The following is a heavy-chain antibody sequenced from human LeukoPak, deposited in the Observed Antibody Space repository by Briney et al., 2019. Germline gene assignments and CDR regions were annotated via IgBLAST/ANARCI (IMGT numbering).Heavy chain of an antibody. CDR3: ARGGNADYYYGMDV. CDR1: GGSISSGDYY. J-gene: IGHJ6*02. D-gene: IGHD4-23*01. V-gene: IGHV4-30-4*01. CDR2: IYYSGST. Sequence: PSQTLSLTCTVSGGSISSGDYYWSWIRQPPGKGLEWIEYIYYSGSTYYNPSLKSRVTISVDTSKNQFSLKLSSVTAADTAVYYCARGGNADYYYGMDVWGQGTTVTVSS.